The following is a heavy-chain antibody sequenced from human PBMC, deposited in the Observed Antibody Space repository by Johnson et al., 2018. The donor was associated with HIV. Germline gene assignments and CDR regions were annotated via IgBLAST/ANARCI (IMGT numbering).Heavy chain of an antibody. CDR1: GFTFSRYW. J-gene: IGHJ3*02. CDR3: ASPYSYGLDDAFDI. V-gene: IGHV3-7*05. D-gene: IGHD5-18*01. Sequence: VQSVESGGGVVQPGRSLRLSCAASGFTFSRYWMSWVRQAPGKGLEWVANIKQDGSEKTYVDSVKGRFTISRDNAKKSLYLQMNSLRAEDTAVYYCASPYSYGLDDAFDIWGQGTMVTVSS. CDR2: IKQDGSEK.